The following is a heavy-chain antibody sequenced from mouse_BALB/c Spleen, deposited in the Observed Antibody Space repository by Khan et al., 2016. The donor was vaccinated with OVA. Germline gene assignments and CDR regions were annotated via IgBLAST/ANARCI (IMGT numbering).Heavy chain of an antibody. Sequence: EVQLQESGPSLVQPSQTLSLTCSVTGDSITSGFWSWVRKFPGNKLEYMGYMIYSGYTYYNPSLKGRFSITRPTSKNQFYPQLNSVTTEDTATYYCARSTYKYSFAYWGQGALVTVSA. V-gene: IGHV3-8*02. D-gene: IGHD1-3*01. CDR3: ARSTYKYSFAY. J-gene: IGHJ3*01. CDR2: MIYSGYT. CDR1: GDSITSGF.